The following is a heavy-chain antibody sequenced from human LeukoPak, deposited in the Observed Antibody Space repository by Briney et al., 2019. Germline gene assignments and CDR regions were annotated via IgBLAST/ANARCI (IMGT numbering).Heavy chain of an antibody. V-gene: IGHV3-48*03. J-gene: IGHJ4*02. CDR2: ISSSYNTI. CDR1: GFTFSSHN. Sequence: PGGSLRLSCAASGFTFSSHNMNWVGLAPGKGLEWVSYISSSYNTIYYRDSVQGRFIISRDNAKNSLSLQMNSLRAEDSGIYYCARATSDSSGYPVSDFWGQGTLVTVSS. D-gene: IGHD3-22*01. CDR3: ARATSDSSGYPVSDF.